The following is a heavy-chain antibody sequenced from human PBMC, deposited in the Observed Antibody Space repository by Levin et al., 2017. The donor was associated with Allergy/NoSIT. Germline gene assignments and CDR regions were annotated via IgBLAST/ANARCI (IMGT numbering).Heavy chain of an antibody. CDR1: GGSITSSRYY. CDR2: YFYSGNT. D-gene: IGHD3-22*01. Sequence: SCTVSGGSITSSRYYWGWIRQPPGKGLEWIGSYFYSGNTYYSPSHKSRVTISADTSKNQFSLRLTSVTAADTAVYYCARYTRAVVSSNPTKASFDYWGQGTLVIVSS. J-gene: IGHJ4*02. CDR3: ARYTRAVVSSNPTKASFDY. V-gene: IGHV4-39*01.